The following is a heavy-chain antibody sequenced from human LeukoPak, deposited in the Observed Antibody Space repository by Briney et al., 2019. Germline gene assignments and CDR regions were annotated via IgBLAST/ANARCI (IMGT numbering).Heavy chain of an antibody. J-gene: IGHJ4*02. Sequence: SGPTLVNPTQTLTLTCTFSGLSLSTSGVGVGWIRQPPGKALEWLALLFWNDDKRYSQSLKSKVTITKDTSKNKVVLTMNNMNPVDTGTYYYAHRSISAAAQGLYYFDYWGQGTLVTVSS. CDR2: LFWNDDK. CDR3: AHRSISAAAQGLYYFDY. CDR1: GLSLSTSGVG. D-gene: IGHD6-13*01. V-gene: IGHV2-5*01.